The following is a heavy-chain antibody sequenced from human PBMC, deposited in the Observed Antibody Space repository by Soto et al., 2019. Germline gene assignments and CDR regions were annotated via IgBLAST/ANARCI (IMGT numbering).Heavy chain of an antibody. J-gene: IGHJ4*02. CDR2: IRCCGGST. D-gene: IGHD6-19*01. CDR1: GFNFKKFA. V-gene: IGHV3-23*01. CDR3: AKADGEQWLVPHLDN. Sequence: EVQLLESGGGVVQPGGSLRLSCVASGFNFKKFAIAWVRQAPGEGLEWVSGIRCCGGSTSYADSVKGRFSIARDDSKNTLSLQMNSMRVEDTAQYYCAKADGEQWLVPHLDNWGQGTLVTVS.